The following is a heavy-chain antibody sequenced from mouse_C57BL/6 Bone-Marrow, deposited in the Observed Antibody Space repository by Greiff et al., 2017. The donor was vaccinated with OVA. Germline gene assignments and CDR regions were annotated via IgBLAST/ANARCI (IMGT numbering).Heavy chain of an antibody. J-gene: IGHJ3*01. Sequence: VQLQQSGPELVKPGASVKISCKASGYSFTSYYIHWVKQRPGQGLEWIGWIYPGSGNTKYNEKFKGKATLTADTSSSTAYMQLSSLTSEDSAVYYCARLEGSSAWFVYWGQGTLVTVSA. CDR2: IYPGSGNT. CDR1: GYSFTSYY. V-gene: IGHV1-66*01. CDR3: ARLEGSSAWFVY.